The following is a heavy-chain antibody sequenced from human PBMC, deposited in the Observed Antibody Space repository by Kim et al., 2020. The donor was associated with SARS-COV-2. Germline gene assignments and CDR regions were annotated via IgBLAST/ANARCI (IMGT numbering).Heavy chain of an antibody. D-gene: IGHD3-10*01. J-gene: IGHJ4*02. V-gene: IGHV4-39*07. Sequence: NPSLNSLVTISVDTSKNQFSLKLSSVTAADTAVYYCARGVEGGSGTFDYWGQGTLVTVSS. CDR3: ARGVEGGSGTFDY.